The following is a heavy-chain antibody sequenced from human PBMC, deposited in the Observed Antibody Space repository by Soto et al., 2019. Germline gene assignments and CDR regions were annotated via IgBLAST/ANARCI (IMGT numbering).Heavy chain of an antibody. CDR2: IYTSGST. Sequence: QVQMQESALGLVNPSATLSLPCIVSGGSFSRYYWSWIRQPPGKGLEWIGRIYTSGSTNYNPSLKSRVTMSVDTSKNQYSLKLSSVTAADTAVYYCARDESSFPHWGQGTLVTVSS. CDR1: GGSFSRYY. J-gene: IGHJ4*02. D-gene: IGHD1-26*01. CDR3: ARDESSFPH. V-gene: IGHV4-4*07.